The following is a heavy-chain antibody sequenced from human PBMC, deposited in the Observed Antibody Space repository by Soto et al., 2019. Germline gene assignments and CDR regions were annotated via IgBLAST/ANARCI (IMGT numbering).Heavy chain of an antibody. J-gene: IGHJ4*02. CDR3: ARLGRGNIVATAWVDY. CDR1: GGSISSSSYY. CDR2: IYYSGST. Sequence: SETLSLTCTVSGGSISSSSYYWGWIRQPPGKGLEWIGSIYYSGSTYYNPSLKSRVTISVDTSKNQFSLKLSSVTAADTAVYYCARLGRGNIVATAWVDYWGQGTLVTVSS. V-gene: IGHV4-39*01. D-gene: IGHD5-12*01.